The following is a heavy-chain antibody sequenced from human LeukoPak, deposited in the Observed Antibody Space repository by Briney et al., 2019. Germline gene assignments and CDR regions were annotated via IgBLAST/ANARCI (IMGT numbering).Heavy chain of an antibody. Sequence: GGSLRLSCAASGFTFSSYAMSWVRQAPGKGLEWVSAISGSGGSTYHADSVKGRFTISRDNSKNTLYLQMNSLRAEDTAVYYCAKDRGDYSNYRPYYFDYWGQGTLVTVSS. CDR1: GFTFSSYA. CDR2: ISGSGGST. CDR3: AKDRGDYSNYRPYYFDY. D-gene: IGHD4-11*01. V-gene: IGHV3-23*01. J-gene: IGHJ4*02.